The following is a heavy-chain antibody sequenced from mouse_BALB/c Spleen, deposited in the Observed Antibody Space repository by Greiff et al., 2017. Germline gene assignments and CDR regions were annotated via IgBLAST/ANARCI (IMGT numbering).Heavy chain of an antibody. CDR1: GFTFTDYY. Sequence: EVQLVESGGGLVQPGGSLRLSCATSGFTFTDYYMSWVRQPPGKALEWLGFIRNKANGYTTEYSASVKGRFTISRDNSQSILYLQMNTLRAEDSATYYCAREGGSYFDYWGQGTTLTVSS. J-gene: IGHJ2*01. V-gene: IGHV7-3*02. CDR3: AREGGSYFDY. D-gene: IGHD1-2*01. CDR2: IRNKANGYTT.